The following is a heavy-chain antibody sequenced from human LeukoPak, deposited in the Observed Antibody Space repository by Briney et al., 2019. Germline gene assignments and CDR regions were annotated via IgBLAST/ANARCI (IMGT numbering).Heavy chain of an antibody. D-gene: IGHD3-10*01. J-gene: IGHJ4*02. CDR1: GGSLSSSSYY. CDR3: ARSTYYYGSGRQRVFDY. V-gene: IGHV4-39*01. CDR2: IYYSGST. Sequence: SGTLSLTCTVSGGSLSSSSYYWGWIRQPPGKGLEWIGSIYYSGSTYYNPSLKSRVTISVDTSKNQFSLKLGSVTAADTAVYYCARSTYYYGSGRQRVFDYWGQGTLVTVSS.